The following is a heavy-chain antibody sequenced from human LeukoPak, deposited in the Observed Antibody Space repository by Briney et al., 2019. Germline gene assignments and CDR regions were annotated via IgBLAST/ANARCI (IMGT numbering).Heavy chain of an antibody. D-gene: IGHD1-26*01. J-gene: IGHJ3*02. CDR2: IKPNSGGT. Sequence: GASLKVSCKASGYTFTSYYIHCVRQSPRQRLEWMGWIKPNSGGTNYAQQFQGRVNMTRNTYINTAYMELSRLRSDDTAVYYCARDSGSYSGAFDMRGQGTMGTVS. CDR1: GYTFTSYY. V-gene: IGHV1-2*02. CDR3: ARDSGSYSGAFDM.